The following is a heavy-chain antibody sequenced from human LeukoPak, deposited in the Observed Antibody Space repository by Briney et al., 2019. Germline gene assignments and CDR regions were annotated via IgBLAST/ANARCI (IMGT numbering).Heavy chain of an antibody. Sequence: QPGGSLRLSCAASGFTFSSYAMSWVRQAPGKGLEWVSAISGSGGSTYYADSVKGRFTISRDNSKNTLYLQMNSLRAEDTAVCYCAKAVYYYDSSGYDYWGQGTLVTVSS. V-gene: IGHV3-23*01. J-gene: IGHJ4*02. CDR2: ISGSGGST. CDR1: GFTFSSYA. CDR3: AKAVYYYDSSGYDY. D-gene: IGHD3-22*01.